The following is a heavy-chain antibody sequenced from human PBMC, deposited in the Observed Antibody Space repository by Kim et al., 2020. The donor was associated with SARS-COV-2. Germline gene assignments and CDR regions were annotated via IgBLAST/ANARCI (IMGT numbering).Heavy chain of an antibody. CDR1: GFTFSSYA. CDR2: ISGSGGST. D-gene: IGHD3-22*01. Sequence: GSLRLSCAASGFTFSSYAMSWVRQAPGKGLEWVSAISGSGGSTYYADSVKGRFTISRDNSKNTLYLQMNSLRAEDTAVYYCAKDDRYYYDSSGYFNFDYWGQGTLVTVSS. J-gene: IGHJ4*02. CDR3: AKDDRYYYDSSGYFNFDY. V-gene: IGHV3-23*01.